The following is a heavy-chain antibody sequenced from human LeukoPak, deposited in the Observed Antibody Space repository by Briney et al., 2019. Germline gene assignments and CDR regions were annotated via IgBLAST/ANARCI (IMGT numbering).Heavy chain of an antibody. V-gene: IGHV3-23*01. D-gene: IGHD4-11*01. J-gene: IGHJ5*02. Sequence: GGSLRLSCAASGFTFSRYCMHWVRQAPGKGLEWVSSISDEGGATYYADSVNGRFTNSRDNSKNTRYLQMNSMRDKDKAVYYCAKDFNWETTRFDPWGQGTLVTVSS. CDR1: GFTFSRYC. CDR2: ISDEGGAT. CDR3: AKDFNWETTRFDP.